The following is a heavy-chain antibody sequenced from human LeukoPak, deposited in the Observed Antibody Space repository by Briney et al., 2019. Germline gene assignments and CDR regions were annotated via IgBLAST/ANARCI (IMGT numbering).Heavy chain of an antibody. J-gene: IGHJ4*02. CDR3: ARQMSGSSGLDY. CDR2: VYSSGGT. V-gene: IGHV4-59*08. CDR1: GGSISNFY. Sequence: SETLSLTCTVSGGSISNFYWSWIRQPPGKGLEWIGYVYSSGGTKYNPSLKSRVTISVDTSKNHFSLKVSSVTAADTAVYYCARQMSGSSGLDYWGQGTLVTVSS. D-gene: IGHD6-19*01.